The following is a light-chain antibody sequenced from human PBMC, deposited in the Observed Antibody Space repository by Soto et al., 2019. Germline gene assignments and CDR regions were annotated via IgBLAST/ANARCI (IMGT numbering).Light chain of an antibody. CDR2: DVS. CDR3: CSYAGSYSV. Sequence: QSALTQPRSVSGSPGQSVTISCTGTSSDVGGYNYVSWYQQHPGKAPKLMIYDVSKRPSGVPDRFSGSKSGNTASLTISGLQAEDEADYYCCSYAGSYSVFGGGTKVTVL. J-gene: IGLJ3*02. CDR1: SSDVGGYNY. V-gene: IGLV2-11*01.